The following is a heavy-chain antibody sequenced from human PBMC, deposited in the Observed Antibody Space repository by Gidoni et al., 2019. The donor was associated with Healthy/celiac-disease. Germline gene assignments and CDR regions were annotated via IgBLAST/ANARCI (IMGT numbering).Heavy chain of an antibody. V-gene: IGHV4-59*01. CDR3: ARVTCSSTSCYGSHYYYYYMDV. D-gene: IGHD2-2*01. CDR1: GGSISSYS. J-gene: IGHJ6*03. Sequence: QVQLQESGPGLVKPSETLSLTCPVSGGSISSYSWSWIRQPPGKGLEWIGYIYYSGSTNYNPSLKSRVTISVDTSKNQFSLKLSSVTAADTAVYYCARVTCSSTSCYGSHYYYYYMDVWGKGTTVTVSS. CDR2: IYYSGST.